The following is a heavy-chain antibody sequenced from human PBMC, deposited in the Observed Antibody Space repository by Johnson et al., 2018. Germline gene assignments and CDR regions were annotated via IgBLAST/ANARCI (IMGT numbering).Heavy chain of an antibody. CDR2: ISPDEMNK. CDR1: GVTLSNSI. Sequence: QVQLVQSGGGVVQXGTSXRLXCGVSGVTLSNSIMHWVRQAPGKGLEWVALISPDEMNKQYGDSARDRFTISRDISRNTVYLQMNSLRDEDTAVYYWAREARSSGRAGIFGVWGQGTMVTVSS. CDR3: AREARSSGRAGIFGV. J-gene: IGHJ3*01. D-gene: IGHD3-22*01. V-gene: IGHV3-30*03.